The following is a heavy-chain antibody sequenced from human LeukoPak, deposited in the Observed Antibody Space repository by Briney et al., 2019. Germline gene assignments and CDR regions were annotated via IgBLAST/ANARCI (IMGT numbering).Heavy chain of an antibody. D-gene: IGHD3-3*01. Sequence: PSETLSLNCTVSVGSISSGDYYWSWIRQPPGKGVEWVGYIYYSGSTYYNPSLKSRVNISLDTSNNQYFRTLSSVPAAETAVYYCARAFGVVIGDYWGQGTLVTVSS. CDR2: IYYSGST. J-gene: IGHJ4*02. CDR3: ARAFGVVIGDY. V-gene: IGHV4-30-4*08. CDR1: VGSISSGDYY.